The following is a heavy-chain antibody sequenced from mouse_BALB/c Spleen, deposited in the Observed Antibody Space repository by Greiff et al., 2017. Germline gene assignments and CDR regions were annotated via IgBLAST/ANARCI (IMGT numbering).Heavy chain of an antibody. J-gene: IGHJ1*01. CDR1: GYSFTSYY. D-gene: IGHD1-1*01. CDR3: GRGYGSSWDWYFDD. CDR2: IFPGSGNT. V-gene: IGHV1-66*01. Sequence: VQLQQSGPELVKPGASVKISCKASGYSFTSYYIHWVKQRPGQGLEWIGWIFPGSGNTKYNEKFKGKATLTADTSSSTAYMQLSSLTSEDSAVYFSGRGYGSSWDWYFDDWGAGTTVTVSS.